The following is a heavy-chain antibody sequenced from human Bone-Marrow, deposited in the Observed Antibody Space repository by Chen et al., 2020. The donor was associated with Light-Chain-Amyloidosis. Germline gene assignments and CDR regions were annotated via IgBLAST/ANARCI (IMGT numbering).Heavy chain of an antibody. CDR2: IWYDGSNK. D-gene: IGHD3-16*01. Sequence: QVQLVESGGGVVQPGRSLRLSCAASGFTFSSYGMHWVRQAPGKGLEWVAVIWYDGSNKYYADSVKGRFTISRENSKNTLYLQMNSLRAEDTAVYYCARDYGGADFDYWGQGTLVTVSS. J-gene: IGHJ4*02. V-gene: IGHV3-33*01. CDR1: GFTFSSYG. CDR3: ARDYGGADFDY.